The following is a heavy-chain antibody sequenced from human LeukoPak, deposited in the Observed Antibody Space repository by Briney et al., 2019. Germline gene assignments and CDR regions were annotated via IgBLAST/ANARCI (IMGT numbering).Heavy chain of an antibody. CDR2: ICGSGGST. CDR3: AKDRAQGPLVPPANAY. J-gene: IGHJ4*02. CDR1: GFTFSSYA. Sequence: PGGSLRLSCAASGFTFSSYAMSWVRQAAGKGLEWVSAICGSGGSTYYADSVKGRFTISRDNSKNTPYLQMNSLRAEDTAVYYCAKDRAQGPLVPPANAYWGQGTLVTVSS. D-gene: IGHD6-13*01. V-gene: IGHV3-23*01.